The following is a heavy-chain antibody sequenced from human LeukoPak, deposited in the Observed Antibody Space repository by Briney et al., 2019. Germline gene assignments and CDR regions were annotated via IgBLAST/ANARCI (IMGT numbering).Heavy chain of an antibody. CDR2: MNPNSGNT. CDR1: GYTFTSYD. Sequence: ASVKVSCKASGYTFTSYDINWVRQATGQGLEWMGWMNPNSGNTGYAQKFQGRVTMTRDTSISTAYMELSSLRSEDTAVYYCARSWEPPYGKDVLGQGTTVTVSS. D-gene: IGHD1-26*01. CDR3: ARSWEPPYGKDV. V-gene: IGHV1-8*01. J-gene: IGHJ6*02.